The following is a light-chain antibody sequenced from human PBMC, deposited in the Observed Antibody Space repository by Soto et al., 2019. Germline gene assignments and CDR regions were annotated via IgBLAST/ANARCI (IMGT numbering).Light chain of an antibody. CDR2: EVS. CDR3: SSYTTTNTAV. CDR1: SSDVGAYNY. Sequence: QSVLTQPASVSGSPGQSITISCTGTSSDVGAYNYVSWYQQHPGKAPKLMIYEVSNRPSGVSNRFSGSKSGNTASLTISGLQAEDEADYYCSSYTTTNTAVFGTGTKVTVL. V-gene: IGLV2-14*01. J-gene: IGLJ1*01.